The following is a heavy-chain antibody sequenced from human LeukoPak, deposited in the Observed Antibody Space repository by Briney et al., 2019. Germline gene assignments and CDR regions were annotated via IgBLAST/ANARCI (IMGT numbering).Heavy chain of an antibody. D-gene: IGHD2-21*02. V-gene: IGHV3-23*01. CDR1: GFTFSSYA. Sequence: PGGSLRLSCAASGFTFSSYAMSWVRQAPGKGLEWVSAISGSGGSTYYADSVKGRFTISRDTSKNTLYLQMNSLRAKDTAVYYCAKGDAYCGGDCYPDWGQGTLVTVSS. J-gene: IGHJ4*02. CDR3: AKGDAYCGGDCYPD. CDR2: ISGSGGST.